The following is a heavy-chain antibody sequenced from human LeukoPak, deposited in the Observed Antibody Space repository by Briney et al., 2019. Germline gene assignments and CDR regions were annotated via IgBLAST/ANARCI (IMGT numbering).Heavy chain of an antibody. CDR2: TSYDGRNK. CDR1: GFTFSNYG. D-gene: IGHD2-2*01. Sequence: GGSLRLSCAASGFTFSNYGMHWLRQAPGKGREGVAVTSYDGRNKYYADPVKGRLTISRDISKNTLYLQMNRLSGEDTAVYSCAKVGCSGTRCYAGGVFWFYPWGQETLVTVSS. V-gene: IGHV3-30*04. CDR3: AKVGCSGTRCYAGGVFWFYP. J-gene: IGHJ5*02.